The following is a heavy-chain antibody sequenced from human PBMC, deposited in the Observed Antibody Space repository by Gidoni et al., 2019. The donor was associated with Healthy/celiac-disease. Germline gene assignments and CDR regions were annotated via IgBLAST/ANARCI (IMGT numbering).Heavy chain of an antibody. CDR1: YGSYA. D-gene: IGHD2-21*02. CDR3: ARDPRYCGGDCNYNWYFDL. CDR2: ISYDGSNK. V-gene: IGHV3-30-3*01. J-gene: IGHJ2*01. Sequence: YGSYAMHWVRQAPGKGLEWVAVISYDGSNKYYADSVKGRFTISRDNSKNTLYLQMNSLRAEDTAVYYCARDPRYCGGDCNYNWYFDLWGRGTLVTVSS.